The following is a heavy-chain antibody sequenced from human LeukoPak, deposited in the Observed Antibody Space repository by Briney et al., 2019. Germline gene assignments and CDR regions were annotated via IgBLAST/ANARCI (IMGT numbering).Heavy chain of an antibody. D-gene: IGHD2-2*01. J-gene: IGHJ4*02. CDR2: IYHSGST. Sequence: NPSETLSLTCTVSGGSISSGDYYWSWIRQPPGKGLEWIGYIYHSGSTYYNPSLKSRVTISVDRSKNQFSLKLSSVTAADTAVYYCARYCSSTSCYAVFDYWGQGTLVTVSS. CDR1: GGSISSGDYY. V-gene: IGHV4-30-2*01. CDR3: ARYCSSTSCYAVFDY.